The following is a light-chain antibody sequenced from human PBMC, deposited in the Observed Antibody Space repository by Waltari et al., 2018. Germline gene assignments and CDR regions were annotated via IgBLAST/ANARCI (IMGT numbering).Light chain of an antibody. CDR1: SYNIGSGP. J-gene: IGLJ2*01. CDR2: SNE. V-gene: IGLV1-44*01. CDR3: ATWDGRVNGVL. Sequence: QSALTQAPSVSGTPGQRVTISCSGTSYNIGSGPVTWYQQVPGMSPKLLIYSNEQRPSGVPDRFSGSKSGTSASLAISGLQSEDEADYYCATWDGRVNGVLFGGGTKVTVL.